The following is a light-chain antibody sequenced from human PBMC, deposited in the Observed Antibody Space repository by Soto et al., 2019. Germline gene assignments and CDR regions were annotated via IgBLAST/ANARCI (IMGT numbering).Light chain of an antibody. V-gene: IGKV3-15*01. CDR1: QRISTN. CDR2: GAS. J-gene: IGKJ1*01. Sequence: EILFAQSPATLCVSTGGGAILSCRASQRISTNLAWYQQRPGQATSLIIYGASTRATGIPARFSGSGSGTEFTLIISSLQSEDFAVYDCQQYNNWHPWTFGQGTQVDIK. CDR3: QQYNNWHPWT.